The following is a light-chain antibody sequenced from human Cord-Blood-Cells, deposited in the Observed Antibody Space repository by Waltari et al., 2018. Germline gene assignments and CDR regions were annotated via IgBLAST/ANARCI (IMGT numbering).Light chain of an antibody. V-gene: IGKV3-15*01. Sequence: EIVMTQSPATLSVSPGERATLSCRASQSVSSNLARYQQKPGQAPRLLIYGASTRATGIPARFSGSGSGTEFTLTISSLQSEDFAVYYCQQYNNWWTFGQGTKVESK. CDR3: QQYNNWWT. CDR1: QSVSSN. J-gene: IGKJ1*01. CDR2: GAS.